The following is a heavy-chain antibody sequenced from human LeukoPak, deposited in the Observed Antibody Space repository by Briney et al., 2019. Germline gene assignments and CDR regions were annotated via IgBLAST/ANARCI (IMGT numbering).Heavy chain of an antibody. Sequence: SETLSLTCTVSGGSISSSSYYWGWIRQPPGKGLEWIGSIYYSGSTYYNPSLKSRVTISVDTSKNQLSLKLSSVTAADTAVYYCARGRTREYCSGGSCYSPRRGAFDIWGQGTMVTVSS. D-gene: IGHD2-15*01. CDR2: IYYSGST. J-gene: IGHJ3*02. V-gene: IGHV4-39*07. CDR1: GGSISSSSYY. CDR3: ARGRTREYCSGGSCYSPRRGAFDI.